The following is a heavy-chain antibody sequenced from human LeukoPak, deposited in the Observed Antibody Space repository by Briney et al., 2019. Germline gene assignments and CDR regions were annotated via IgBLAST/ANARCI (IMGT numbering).Heavy chain of an antibody. Sequence: ASVKVSCKASGYTFINQYMHWVRQAPGQGLEWMGWINPNNGDTNFAQKFQGRVAMTRDTSMNTVYMELSSLRSDDTAVYYCARRGYEFSDLDNWGQGTLVTVSS. CDR3: ARRGYEFSDLDN. J-gene: IGHJ4*02. CDR2: INPNNGDT. CDR1: GYTFINQY. V-gene: IGHV1-2*02. D-gene: IGHD3/OR15-3a*01.